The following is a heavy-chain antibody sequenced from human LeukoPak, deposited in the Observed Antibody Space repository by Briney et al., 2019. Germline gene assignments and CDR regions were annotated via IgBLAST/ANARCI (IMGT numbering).Heavy chain of an antibody. V-gene: IGHV6-1*01. J-gene: IGHJ4*02. Sequence: PSQTLSLTCAISGDSVSSNNAAWNWLRQSPSGGLEWLGRTYHRSKWYNDFAVSVESRITIKPDTSKNQFSLQLNSVTPEDTAVYYCARVLDGPGVHFDYWGQGTLVTVSS. CDR3: ARVLDGPGVHFDY. CDR2: TYHRSKWYN. D-gene: IGHD5-24*01. CDR1: GDSVSSNNAA.